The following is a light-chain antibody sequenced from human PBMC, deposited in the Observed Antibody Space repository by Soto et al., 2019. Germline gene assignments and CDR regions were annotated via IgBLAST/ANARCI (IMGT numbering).Light chain of an antibody. V-gene: IGLV2-14*03. CDR2: EVS. CDR1: SSDVGGYNY. J-gene: IGLJ3*02. Sequence: QAVVTQPASVSGSPGQSITISCTGTSSDVGGYNYVSWFQQHPGKAPKLKIYEVSNRPSGVSNRFSGSKSGYTASLTISELQAEDEADYYCTSFTSSSTWVFGGGTKLTVL. CDR3: TSFTSSSTWV.